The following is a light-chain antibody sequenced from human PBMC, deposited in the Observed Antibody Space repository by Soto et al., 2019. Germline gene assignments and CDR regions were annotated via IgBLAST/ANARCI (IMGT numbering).Light chain of an antibody. CDR1: QSMSTY. V-gene: IGKV1-39*01. J-gene: IGKJ4*01. CDR2: AAS. CDR3: QQYNSWPLT. Sequence: DIQMTESPSTLPACVGDRVTITCRASQSMSTYLNLYQQKSGKAPNLLIFAASTLQSGVPSRFSGSGSGTEFTLTISSLQSEDFAVYYCQQYNSWPLTFGGGTKVDIK.